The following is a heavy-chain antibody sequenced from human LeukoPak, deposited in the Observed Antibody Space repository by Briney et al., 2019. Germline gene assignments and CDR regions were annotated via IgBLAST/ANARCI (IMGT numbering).Heavy chain of an antibody. D-gene: IGHD4-23*01. CDR2: ISYDGSNK. CDR3: ARTTVVTPRYYYYGMDV. CDR1: GFTFSSYA. V-gene: IGHV3-30-3*01. J-gene: IGHJ6*02. Sequence: PGGSLRLSCAASGFTFSSYAMHWVRQAPGKGLEWVAVISYDGSNKYYADSVKGRFTISRDNSKNTLYLQMNSLRAEDTAVHYCARTTVVTPRYYYYGMDVWGQGTTVTVSS.